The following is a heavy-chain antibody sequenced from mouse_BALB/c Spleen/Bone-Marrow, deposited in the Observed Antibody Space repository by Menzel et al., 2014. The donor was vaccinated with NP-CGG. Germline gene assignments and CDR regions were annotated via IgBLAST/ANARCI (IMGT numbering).Heavy chain of an antibody. CDR1: GFDFSGFW. Sequence: EVQVVESGGGLVQPGGSLKLSCAASGFDFSGFWMGWVRQAPGKGLEWIGEINPDSSTINYTPSLKDRFIISRDNAKNTLYLQMSIVRSEDTALYYCARLGYYGGFAYWGQGTLVTVSA. CDR3: ARLGYYGGFAY. D-gene: IGHD2-3*01. J-gene: IGHJ3*01. V-gene: IGHV4-1*02. CDR2: INPDSSTI.